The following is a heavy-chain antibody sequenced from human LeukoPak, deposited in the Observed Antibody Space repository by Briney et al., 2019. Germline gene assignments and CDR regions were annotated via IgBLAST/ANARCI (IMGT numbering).Heavy chain of an antibody. V-gene: IGHV4-38-2*02. Sequence: SETLSLTCTVSGYSISSGYYWGWIRQPPGKGLEWIGSIHHSGSTYYNPSLKSRVTISVDTSKNQFSLKLSSVTAADTAVYYCARGLRVSMMIDYSWFDPWGQGTLVTVSS. J-gene: IGHJ5*02. CDR3: ARGLRVSMMIDYSWFDP. CDR1: GYSISSGYY. CDR2: IHHSGST. D-gene: IGHD3-16*01.